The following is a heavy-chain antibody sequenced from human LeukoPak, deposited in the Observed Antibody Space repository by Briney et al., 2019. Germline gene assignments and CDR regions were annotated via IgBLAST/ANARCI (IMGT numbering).Heavy chain of an antibody. CDR3: AREVEGPYSSSWYEGGDY. D-gene: IGHD6-13*01. CDR1: GFTVSSDY. J-gene: IGHJ4*02. V-gene: IGHV3-53*01. CDR2: IYSGGST. Sequence: GGSLRLSCAASGFTVSSDYMSWVRQAPGKGLEWVSVIYSGGSTYYADSVKGRFTISRDNAKNSLYLQMNSLRAEDTAVYYCAREVEGPYSSSWYEGGDYWGQGTLVTVSS.